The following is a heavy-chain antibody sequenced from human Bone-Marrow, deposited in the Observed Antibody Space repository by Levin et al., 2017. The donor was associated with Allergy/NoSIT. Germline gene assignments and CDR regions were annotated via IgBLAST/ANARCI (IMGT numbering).Heavy chain of an antibody. J-gene: IGHJ5*02. V-gene: IGHV3-11*01. D-gene: IGHD3-16*01. CDR2: INERGSSI. Sequence: PGGSLRLSCAASGFTFSDYSMTWIRQAPGKGLEWVSSINERGSSIKYADSMKGRFTISRDNAKNSLYLQMDSLRDEDTAVYYCARGQGGLDPCGQGTLVTVSS. CDR1: GFTFSDYS. CDR3: ARGQGGLDP.